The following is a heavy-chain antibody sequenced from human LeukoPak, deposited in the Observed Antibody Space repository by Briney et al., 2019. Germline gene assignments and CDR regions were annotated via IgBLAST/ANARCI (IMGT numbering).Heavy chain of an antibody. CDR1: GFTFSSYP. CDR3: ARDLEMSTFDY. CDR2: ISYDGSDK. Sequence: QPGRSLRLSCAASGFTFSSYPMHWVRQAPGKGLEWVAVISYDGSDKSYADSVKGRFTISRDNSKNTLYLQMSSLRAEDTAAYYCARDLEMSTFDYWGQGTLVTVSS. V-gene: IGHV3-30*15. J-gene: IGHJ4*02. D-gene: IGHD5-24*01.